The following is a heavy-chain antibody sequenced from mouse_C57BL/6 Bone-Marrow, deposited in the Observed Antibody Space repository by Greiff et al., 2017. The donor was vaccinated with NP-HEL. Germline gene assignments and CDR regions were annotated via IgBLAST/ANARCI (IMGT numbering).Heavy chain of an antibody. D-gene: IGHD2-2*01. J-gene: IGHJ1*03. Sequence: QVQLKQSGADLAKPGASVKLSCKASGYTFTSYWMHWVKQRPGRGLEWIGYINPSSGYTKYNQKFKDKATLTADKSSSTAYMQLSSLTYEDSAVYYCLYGNDVGYFEVWGTGTTVTVSS. CDR1: GYTFTSYW. CDR3: LYGNDVGYFEV. V-gene: IGHV1-7*01. CDR2: INPSSGYT.